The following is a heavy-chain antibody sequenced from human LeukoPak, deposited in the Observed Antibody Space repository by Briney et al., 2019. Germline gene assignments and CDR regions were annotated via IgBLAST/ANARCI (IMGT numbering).Heavy chain of an antibody. V-gene: IGHV4-39*01. J-gene: IGHJ3*02. CDR1: GVSISSSNSY. D-gene: IGHD3-22*01. CDR2: IYYSGNT. Sequence: SETLSLTCTVSGVSISSSNSYWGWIRQPPGKGLEWIGSIYYSGNTYYNASLKSQVSISIDTSKNQFSLRLTSVTAADTAVYYCASPVGWYYDSSGYLDAFDIWGQGTMVTVSS. CDR3: ASPVGWYYDSSGYLDAFDI.